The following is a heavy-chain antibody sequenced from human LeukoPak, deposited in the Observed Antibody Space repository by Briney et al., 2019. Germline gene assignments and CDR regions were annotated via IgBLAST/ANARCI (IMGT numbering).Heavy chain of an antibody. Sequence: GGSLRLSCTASGFTFGDYVMSWVRQAPGKGLEWVGFIRSKVFGGTTEYAASVKGRFTISRDDSKSIAYLQMNSLKTEDTAVCYCTRDRLWSGSYYDYWGQGTLVTVSS. D-gene: IGHD1-26*01. CDR2: IRSKVFGGTT. J-gene: IGHJ4*02. V-gene: IGHV3-49*04. CDR1: GFTFGDYV. CDR3: TRDRLWSGSYYDY.